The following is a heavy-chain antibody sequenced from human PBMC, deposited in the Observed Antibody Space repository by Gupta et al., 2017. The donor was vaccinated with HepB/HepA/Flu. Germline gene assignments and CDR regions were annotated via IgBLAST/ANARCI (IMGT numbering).Heavy chain of an antibody. CDR1: GGTFSSYA. CDR2: IIPILGIA. J-gene: IGHJ4*02. Sequence: QVQLVQSGAEVKKPGSSVKVSCKASGGTFSSYAISWVRQAPGQGLEWMGRIIPILGIANYAQKFQGRVTITADKSTSTAYMELSSLRSEDTAVYYCARNLPSYYDILTGYAEFDYWGQGTLVTVSS. V-gene: IGHV1-69*04. D-gene: IGHD3-9*01. CDR3: ARNLPSYYDILTGYAEFDY.